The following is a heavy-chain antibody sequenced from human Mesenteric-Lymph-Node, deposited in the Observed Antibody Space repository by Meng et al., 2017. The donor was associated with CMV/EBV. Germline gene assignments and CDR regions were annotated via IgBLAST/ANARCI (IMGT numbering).Heavy chain of an antibody. Sequence: SETLSLTCTVSGGSISSYYWSWIRQPPGKGLEWIGYIYYSGGTNYNPSLKSRVTISVDTSKNQFSLKLSSVTAADTAVYYCARYHCSSTSCYGSDAFDIWGQGTMVTVSS. D-gene: IGHD2-2*01. CDR3: ARYHCSSTSCYGSDAFDI. V-gene: IGHV4-59*01. CDR2: IYYSGGT. J-gene: IGHJ3*02. CDR1: GGSISSYY.